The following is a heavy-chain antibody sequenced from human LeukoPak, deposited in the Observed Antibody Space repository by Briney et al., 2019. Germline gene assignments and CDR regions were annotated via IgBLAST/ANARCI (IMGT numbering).Heavy chain of an antibody. Sequence: SETLSPTCTVSGGSVNSAKYYWSWIRQLPGKGLEWIGYIYTSGSTGDNPSLKNRVTISLDTSKNQFSLRLSSVTAADTAVYYCARYPAPRPPDYWGQGTLVIVSS. J-gene: IGHJ4*02. CDR1: GGSVNSAKYY. CDR2: IYTSGST. D-gene: IGHD1-14*01. V-gene: IGHV4-31*03. CDR3: ARYPAPRPPDY.